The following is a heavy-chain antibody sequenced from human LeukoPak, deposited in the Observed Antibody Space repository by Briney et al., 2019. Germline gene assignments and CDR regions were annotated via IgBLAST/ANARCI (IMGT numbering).Heavy chain of an antibody. CDR3: ARERHLRSSTSNYMDV. J-gene: IGHJ6*03. CDR2: ISGSGGST. D-gene: IGHD2-2*01. V-gene: IGHV3-23*01. Sequence: GGSLRLSCAASGFTFSSYAMSWVRQAPGKGLEWVSAISGSGGSTYYADSVKGRFTISRDNAKNSLYLQMNSLRAEDTAVYYCARERHLRSSTSNYMDVWGKGTTVTVSS. CDR1: GFTFSSYA.